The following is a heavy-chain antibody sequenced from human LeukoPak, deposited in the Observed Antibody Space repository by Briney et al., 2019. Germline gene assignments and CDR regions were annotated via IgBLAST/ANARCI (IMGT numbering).Heavy chain of an antibody. V-gene: IGHV1-69*13. D-gene: IGHD3-3*01. Sequence: SVKVSCKASGGTFSSYAISWVRQAPGQGLEWMGGIIPIFGTANYAQKFQGRVTITADEFTSTAYMELSSLRSEDTAVYYCARDYVRYYDFWSPKLNYYYYMDVWGKGTTVTVSS. J-gene: IGHJ6*03. CDR2: IIPIFGTA. CDR3: ARDYVRYYDFWSPKLNYYYYMDV. CDR1: GGTFSSYA.